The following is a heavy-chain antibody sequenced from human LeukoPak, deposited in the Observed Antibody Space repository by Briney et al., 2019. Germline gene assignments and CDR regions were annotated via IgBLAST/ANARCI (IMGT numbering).Heavy chain of an antibody. CDR1: GGSFSTHA. CDR2: IIPVLGTT. Sequence: SAKVSCKAAGGSFSTHAIIWVRQAPGQGLEWMGGIIPVLGTTNSAQRFQDRLSLTADESTGTASMELTSLRPEDSAVYYCGASTVTVTYYYMAVWGKGTTITVSS. CDR3: GASTVTVTYYYMAV. J-gene: IGHJ6*03. V-gene: IGHV1-69*13. D-gene: IGHD2-21*02.